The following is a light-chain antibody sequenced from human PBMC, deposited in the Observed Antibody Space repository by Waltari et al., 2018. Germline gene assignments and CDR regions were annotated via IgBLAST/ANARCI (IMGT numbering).Light chain of an antibody. CDR1: EDIRKD. V-gene: IGKV1-6*01. J-gene: IGKJ4*01. Sequence: AIQMTQSPSSLSASVGDRVTITCRASEDIRKDLGWYQQKPGKTPRLLIFAASTLQSGVPSRSSGSGSGTDFTLTISSLQPDDFATYFRLQDYMFPRTFGGGTTVEI. CDR2: AAS. CDR3: LQDYMFPRT.